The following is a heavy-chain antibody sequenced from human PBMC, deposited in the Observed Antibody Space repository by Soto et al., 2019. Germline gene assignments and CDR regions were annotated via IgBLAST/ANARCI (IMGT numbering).Heavy chain of an antibody. J-gene: IGHJ4*02. D-gene: IGHD3-22*01. Sequence: EVQLVESGGGLIQPGGSLRVSCAASGFTVSRSYMSWVRQAPGKGLEWGSVIYSGGSTNYADSVKGRFTISRDNSKNTLYLQMNSLRVEETAVNYCARDTYYYDSSGQPDWGQGTLVTVSS. V-gene: IGHV3-53*01. CDR3: ARDTYYYDSSGQPD. CDR1: GFTVSRSY. CDR2: IYSGGST.